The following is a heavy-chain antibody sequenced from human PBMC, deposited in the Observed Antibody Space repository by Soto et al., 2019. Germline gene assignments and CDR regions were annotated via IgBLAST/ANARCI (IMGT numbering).Heavy chain of an antibody. CDR3: AKGRTYSSSWYYFDY. CDR1: GFTFSSYA. V-gene: IGHV3-23*01. J-gene: IGHJ4*02. CDR2: ISGSGGST. Sequence: EVQLLESGGGLVQPGGSLRLSCAASGFTFSSYAMSWVRQAPGEGLEWVSAISGSGGSTYYADSVKGRFTISRDNSKNTLYLQINSLTAEDTAVYYCAKGRTYSSSWYYFDYWGQGTLVTVSS. D-gene: IGHD6-13*01.